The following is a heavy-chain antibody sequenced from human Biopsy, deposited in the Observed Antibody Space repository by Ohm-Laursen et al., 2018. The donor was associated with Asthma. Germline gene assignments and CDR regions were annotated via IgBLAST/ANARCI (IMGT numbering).Heavy chain of an antibody. Sequence: SLRLSCSASGFTFGDYWVSWVRQVPGKGLEWVANIKHDGSEKNHVDSLKGRFTISRDNAKNSLYLQMNSLRAEDTAAYYCARTFHFWSPYHAEHYQLWGQGTLVTVSS. D-gene: IGHD3-3*02. J-gene: IGHJ1*01. CDR2: IKHDGSEK. V-gene: IGHV3-7*01. CDR3: ARTFHFWSPYHAEHYQL. CDR1: GFTFGDYW.